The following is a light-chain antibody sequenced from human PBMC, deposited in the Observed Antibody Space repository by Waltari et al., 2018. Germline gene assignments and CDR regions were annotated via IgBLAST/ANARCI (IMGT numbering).Light chain of an antibody. J-gene: IGLJ2*01. CDR3: AAWDDSLSGHWV. V-gene: IGLV1-44*01. CDR1: SSNLGPNL. CDR2: RND. Sequence: QSALTQPPSASGTPGQRATISCSGRSSNLGPNLVNWYQQLPGKAPKLLVDRNDQRPSGVPDRFSGSKSGTSASLAISGLQSEDEAEYYCAAWDDSLSGHWVFGGGTKVTVL.